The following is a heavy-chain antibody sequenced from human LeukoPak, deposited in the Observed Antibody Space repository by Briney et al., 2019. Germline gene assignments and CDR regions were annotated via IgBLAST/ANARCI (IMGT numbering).Heavy chain of an antibody. CDR3: ARAMRSGYDY. V-gene: IGHV3-48*02. Sequence: GGSLRLSCAASGFTFSNYGMNWVRQAPGKRLEWVSYISSISDSIYYADSVKGRFTISRDNAGNSLYLQMNSLRDEDTAMYYCARAMRSGYDYWGQGTLVTVSS. D-gene: IGHD5-12*01. CDR2: ISSISDSI. CDR1: GFTFSNYG. J-gene: IGHJ4*02.